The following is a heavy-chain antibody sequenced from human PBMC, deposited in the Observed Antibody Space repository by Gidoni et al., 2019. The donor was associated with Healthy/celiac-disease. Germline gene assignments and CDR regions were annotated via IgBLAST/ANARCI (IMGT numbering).Heavy chain of an antibody. CDR3: ARDQNYGDYAPHY. CDR1: GFSFSSYG. CDR2: IYYDGSNK. Sequence: QVQLVESGGGVVQPGRSLRLSCAAPGFSFSSYGMHWVRQAPGKGLEWVSVIYYDGSNKYYADSVKGRFTISRDNSKNTLYLQMNSLRAEDTAVYYCARDQNYGDYAPHYWGQGTLVTVSS. D-gene: IGHD4-17*01. J-gene: IGHJ4*02. V-gene: IGHV3-33*01.